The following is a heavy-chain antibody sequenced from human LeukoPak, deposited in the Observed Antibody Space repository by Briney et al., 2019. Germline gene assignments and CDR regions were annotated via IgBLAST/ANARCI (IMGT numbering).Heavy chain of an antibody. CDR3: AKAFGTTVPRGNWFDP. CDR1: GFTFSSYA. J-gene: IGHJ5*02. CDR2: ISGSGGST. V-gene: IGHV3-23*01. Sequence: GGSLRLSCAASGFTFSSYAMSWARQAPGKGLEWVSAISGSGGSTYYADSVKGRFTISRDNSKNTLYLQMNSLRAEDTAVYYCAKAFGTTVPRGNWFDPWGQGTLVTVSS. D-gene: IGHD4-17*01.